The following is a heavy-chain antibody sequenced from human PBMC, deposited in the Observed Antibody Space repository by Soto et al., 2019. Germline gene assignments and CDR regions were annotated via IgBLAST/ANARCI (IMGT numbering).Heavy chain of an antibody. J-gene: IGHJ4*02. V-gene: IGHV1-8*01. CDR1: GYTFTSYD. CDR3: AIHGDSGNYFGY. Sequence: GASVKVSCKASGYTFTSYDINWVRQATGQGLEWMGWMNPNSGNTGYAQKFQGRVTMTRNTSISTAYMELSSLRSEDTAVYYCAIHGDSGNYFGYWGQGTLVTVSS. CDR2: MNPNSGNT. D-gene: IGHD4-17*01.